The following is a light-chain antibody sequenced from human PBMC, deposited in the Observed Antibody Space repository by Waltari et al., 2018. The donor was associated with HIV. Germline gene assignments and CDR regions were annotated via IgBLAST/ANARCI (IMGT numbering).Light chain of an antibody. V-gene: IGLV7-46*01. J-gene: IGLJ3*02. CDR2: DAN. CDR1: TGEVTSGHY. CDR3: LLSFVGNWV. Sequence: QPVVPQEPSVTVSPGAPVTLPCGSTTGEVTSGHYPYWFQQKPGQAPRTLVFDANKKHSWTPARFSGSLLGGKVALTLSGAQPEDEADYYCLLSFVGNWVFGGGTKLTVL.